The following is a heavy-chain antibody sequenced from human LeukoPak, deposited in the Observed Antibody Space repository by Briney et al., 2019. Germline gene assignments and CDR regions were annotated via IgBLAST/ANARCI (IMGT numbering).Heavy chain of an antibody. V-gene: IGHV1-2*02. Sequence: ASVKVSCNASGYTFTGYYMHWKRHGPGQGLEWMGCINPNSGGTNYAQKFQGRVTMTRDTSISTAYMELSRVRSDDPAVYYCARGISYCGGDCSDYWGQGALVTVSS. CDR3: ARGISYCGGDCSDY. CDR1: GYTFTGYY. CDR2: INPNSGGT. J-gene: IGHJ4*02. D-gene: IGHD2-21*02.